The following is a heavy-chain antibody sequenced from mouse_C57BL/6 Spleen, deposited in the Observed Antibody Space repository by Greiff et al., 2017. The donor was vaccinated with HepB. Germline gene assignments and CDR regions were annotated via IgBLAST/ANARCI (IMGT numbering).Heavy chain of an antibody. CDR1: GFTFSSYG. V-gene: IGHV5-6*01. CDR2: ISSGGSYT. Sequence: EVQVVESGGDLVKPGGSLKLSCAASGFTFSSYGMSWVRQTPDKRLEWVATISSGGSYTYYPDSVKGRFTISRDNAKNTLYLQMSSLKSEDTAMYYCARREDGAYAMDYWGQGTSVTVSS. J-gene: IGHJ4*01. CDR3: ARREDGAYAMDY.